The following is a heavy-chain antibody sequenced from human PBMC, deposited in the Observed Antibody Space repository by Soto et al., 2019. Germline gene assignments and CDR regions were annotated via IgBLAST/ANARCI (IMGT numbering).Heavy chain of an antibody. CDR3: ARELGGGAYFQH. Sequence: QVQVVESGGGVVQPGRSLRLSCAASGFTFSSYAMHWVRQAPGKGLEWVAAISHDGSDKYYPDSVKGRFTISRDNSKSTLYLQLNSLRAEDTAVYYCARELGGGAYFQHWGQGTLVTVSS. J-gene: IGHJ1*01. D-gene: IGHD3-16*01. V-gene: IGHV3-30-3*01. CDR1: GFTFSSYA. CDR2: ISHDGSDK.